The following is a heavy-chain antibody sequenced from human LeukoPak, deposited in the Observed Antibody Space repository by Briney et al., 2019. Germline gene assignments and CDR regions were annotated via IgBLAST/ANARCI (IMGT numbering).Heavy chain of an antibody. J-gene: IGHJ4*02. CDR1: GFTFSTYG. D-gene: IGHD4-23*01. CDR3: AEDGYGGNSGPDN. V-gene: IGHV3-33*06. Sequence: GGSLRLSCAASGFTFSTYGMHWVRQAPGKGLEWVAVIWYDGINKYYADSVRGRFTISRDNSKNTLYLQMNSLRAEDTAIYYCAEDGYGGNSGPDNWGQGTLVTVSS. CDR2: IWYDGINK.